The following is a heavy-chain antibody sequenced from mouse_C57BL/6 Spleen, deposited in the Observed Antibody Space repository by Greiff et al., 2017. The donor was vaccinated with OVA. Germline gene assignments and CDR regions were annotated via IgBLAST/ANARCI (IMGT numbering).Heavy chain of an antibody. CDR3: ARRGDLFDY. Sequence: VQLQQSGPELVKPGASVKISCKASGYAFSSSWMNWVKQRPGKGLEWIGRIYPGDGDTNYNEKFKGKATLTADKSSSTAYMQLSSLTSEDSAVYFCARRGDLFDYWGQGTTLTVSS. D-gene: IGHD3-3*01. J-gene: IGHJ2*01. V-gene: IGHV1-82*01. CDR2: IYPGDGDT. CDR1: GYAFSSSW.